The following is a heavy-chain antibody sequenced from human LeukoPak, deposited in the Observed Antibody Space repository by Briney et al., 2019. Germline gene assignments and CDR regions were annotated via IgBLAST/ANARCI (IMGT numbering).Heavy chain of an antibody. D-gene: IGHD2-2*01. J-gene: IGHJ4*02. Sequence: PGGSLRLSCAASGFTVSSNYMSWVRQAPGKGLEWVSVIYSGGNTYHADSVKGRFTISRDSSKNTVYLQMNSLRAEDTAVYYCAKVNWCSASCADAWGQGTLVTVSS. CDR2: IYSGGNT. CDR1: GFTVSSNY. V-gene: IGHV3-66*01. CDR3: AKVNWCSASCADA.